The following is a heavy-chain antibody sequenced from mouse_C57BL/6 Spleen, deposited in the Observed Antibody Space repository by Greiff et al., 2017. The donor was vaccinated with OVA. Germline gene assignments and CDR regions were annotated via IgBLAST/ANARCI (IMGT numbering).Heavy chain of an antibody. V-gene: IGHV5-4*01. CDR1: GFTFSSYA. CDR3: ARDHSSGPFAY. J-gene: IGHJ3*01. Sequence: EVQVVESGGGLVKPGGSLKLSCAASGFTFSSYAMSWVRQTPEKRLEWVATISDGGSYTYYPDNVKGRFTISRDNAKNNLYLQMSHLKSEDTAMYYCARDHSSGPFAYWGQGTLLTVSA. D-gene: IGHD3-2*02. CDR2: ISDGGSYT.